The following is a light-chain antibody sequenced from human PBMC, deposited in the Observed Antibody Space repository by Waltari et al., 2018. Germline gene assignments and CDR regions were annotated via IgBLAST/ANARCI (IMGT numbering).Light chain of an antibody. CDR3: QTWGTGIGV. V-gene: IGLV4-69*01. CDR1: SGHSYYA. CDR2: VNSDGSH. Sequence: QLVLTQSPSASASLGASVSLTCTLSSGHSYYAIAWHQQQPQKGPRYLMKVNSDGSHTKGDGIPDRFSGSSSGAERYLTSSSVQSEDAADYYCQTWGTGIGVFGGGTKLTVL. J-gene: IGLJ3*02.